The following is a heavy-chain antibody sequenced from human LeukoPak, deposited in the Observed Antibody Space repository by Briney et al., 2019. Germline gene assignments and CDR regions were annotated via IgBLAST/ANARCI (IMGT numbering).Heavy chain of an antibody. CDR3: ADWNTSGWYFDY. D-gene: IGHD6-19*01. J-gene: IGHJ4*02. Sequence: GGSLRLSCAASGFTFSRYWMTWVRQAPGKGLEWVANINEDESEKYYVESVKGRFTISRDNSKSTLYLQMNSLRAEDTAVYYCADWNTSGWYFDYWGQGTLVTVSS. V-gene: IGHV3-7*05. CDR1: GFTFSRYW. CDR2: INEDESEK.